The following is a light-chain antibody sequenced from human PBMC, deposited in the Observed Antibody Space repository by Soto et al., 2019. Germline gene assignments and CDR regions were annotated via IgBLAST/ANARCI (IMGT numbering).Light chain of an antibody. Sequence: ALTQPRSVSGSPGQSVTISCTGTSSDVGGYNYVSWYQQHPGKAPKPMIYDVSKRPSGVPDRFSGSKSGNTASLTISGLQAEDEADYYCCSYAGSYTYYVVGTGTKVTV. CDR2: DVS. J-gene: IGLJ1*01. CDR3: CSYAGSYTYYV. CDR1: SSDVGGYNY. V-gene: IGLV2-11*01.